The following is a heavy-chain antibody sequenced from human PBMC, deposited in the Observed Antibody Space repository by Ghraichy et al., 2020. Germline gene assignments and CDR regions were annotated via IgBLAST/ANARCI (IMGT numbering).Heavy chain of an antibody. CDR1: GFIFSSYS. Sequence: GGSLRLSCVASGFIFSSYSMNWVRQAPGKGLEWVSSISSGSSSIYYADSVKGRFTISRDNAKNSVYLQMNGLRAEDTAVYYCARDRWQELFMDVWGQGTTVTVSS. J-gene: IGHJ6*02. V-gene: IGHV3-21*04. D-gene: IGHD1-7*01. CDR3: ARDRWQELFMDV. CDR2: ISSGSSSI.